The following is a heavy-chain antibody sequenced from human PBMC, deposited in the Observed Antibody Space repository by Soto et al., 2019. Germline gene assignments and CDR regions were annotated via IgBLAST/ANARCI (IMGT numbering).Heavy chain of an antibody. CDR2: ISGSGSFT. J-gene: IGHJ4*02. D-gene: IGHD3-10*01. V-gene: IGHV3-23*01. Sequence: GWSLRLCCAAYRFTFRTYAMNWFRQAPGTGLEWISAISGSGSFTHYAASVRGRFTISRDNSQNQLYLQMNNLRGDATAMYYCAKIPTGSGSSKFDYWGQGIQVTVSS. CDR1: RFTFRTYA. CDR3: AKIPTGSGSSKFDY.